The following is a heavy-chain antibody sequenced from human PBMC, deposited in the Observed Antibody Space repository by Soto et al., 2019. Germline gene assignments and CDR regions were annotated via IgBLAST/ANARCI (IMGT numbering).Heavy chain of an antibody. CDR1: GFTFRNYA. CDR3: ATAKRSGYEYFGPYFDY. D-gene: IGHD5-12*01. CDR2: ISGNAGGT. V-gene: IGHV3-23*01. Sequence: PGGSLRLSCAAPGFTFRNYAMSWVRQAPGKGLEWVAAISGNAGGTYYADSVKGRFTISRDNDKNTLCLQMNSLRADDTAVYYSATAKRSGYEYFGPYFDYWGQGTLVTVSS. J-gene: IGHJ4*02.